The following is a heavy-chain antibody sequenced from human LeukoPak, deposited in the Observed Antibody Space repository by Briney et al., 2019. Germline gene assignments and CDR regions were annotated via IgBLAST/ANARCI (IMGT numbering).Heavy chain of an antibody. CDR3: VKERGGEFDY. D-gene: IGHD2-21*01. CDR2: ISGSDGGT. CDR1: GFTFSSYG. Sequence: GGSLRPSCAASGFTFSSYGMSWVRQAPGKGLEWVSAISGSDGGTYYADSVKGRFTISRDNSKNTLYLQMNSLRGEDTAVYYCVKERGGEFDYWGQGTLVTVSS. V-gene: IGHV3-23*01. J-gene: IGHJ4*02.